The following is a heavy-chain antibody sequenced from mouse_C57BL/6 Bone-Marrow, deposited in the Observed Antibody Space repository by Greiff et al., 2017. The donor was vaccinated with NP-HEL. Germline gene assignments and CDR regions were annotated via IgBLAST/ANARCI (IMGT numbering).Heavy chain of an antibody. CDR3: ARDHYYGSSYYWYFDV. D-gene: IGHD1-1*01. J-gene: IGHJ1*03. CDR2: ISYDGSN. CDR1: GYSITSGYY. Sequence: EVQLQESGPGLVKPSQSLSLTCSVTGYSITSGYYWNWIRQFPGNKLEWMGYISYDGSNNYNPSLKNRISITRDTSKNQFFLKLNSVTTEDTATYYCARDHYYGSSYYWYFDVWGTGTTVTVSS. V-gene: IGHV3-6*01.